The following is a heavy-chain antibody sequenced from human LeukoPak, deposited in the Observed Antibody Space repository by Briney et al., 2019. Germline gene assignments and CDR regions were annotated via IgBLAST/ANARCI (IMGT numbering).Heavy chain of an antibody. CDR2: ISSSSSYI. J-gene: IGHJ6*02. D-gene: IGHD3-10*01. V-gene: IGHV3-21*01. CDR3: ARAEDVNMARGRGMDV. CDR1: GFTFSSYS. Sequence: GGSLRLSCAASGFTFSSYSMNWVRQAPGKGLEWVSSISSSSSYIYYADSVKGRFTISRDNAKNSLYLQMNSLRAEDTAVYYCARAEDVNMARGRGMDVWGQGTTVTVSS.